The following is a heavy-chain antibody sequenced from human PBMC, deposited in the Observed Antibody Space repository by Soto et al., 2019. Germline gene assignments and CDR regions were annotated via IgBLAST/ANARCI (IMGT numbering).Heavy chain of an antibody. CDR2: ISGSGGST. Sequence: GGSLRLSCAASGFTFSSYAMSWVRQAPGKGLEWVSAISGSGGSTYYADSVKGRFTISRDNSKNTLYLQMNSLRAEDTAVYYCAKDLEQQLAKIWDYYYYYGMDVWGQGTTVTVSS. CDR3: AKDLEQQLAKIWDYYYYYGMDV. CDR1: GFTFSSYA. D-gene: IGHD6-13*01. J-gene: IGHJ6*02. V-gene: IGHV3-23*01.